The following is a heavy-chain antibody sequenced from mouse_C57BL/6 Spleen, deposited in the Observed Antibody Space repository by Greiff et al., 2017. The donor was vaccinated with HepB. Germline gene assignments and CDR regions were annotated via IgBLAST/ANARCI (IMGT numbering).Heavy chain of an antibody. CDR3: ARSQLGRRGYHFDY. D-gene: IGHD4-1*02. CDR1: GYTFTSYW. CDR2: IDPSDSET. J-gene: IGHJ2*01. Sequence: QVQLQQPGAELVRPGSSVKLSCKASGYTFTSYWMHWVKQRPIQGLEWIGNIDPSDSETHYNQKFKDKATLTVDKSSSTAYMQLSSLTSEDSAVYYCARSQLGRRGYHFDYWGQGTTLTVSS. V-gene: IGHV1-52*01.